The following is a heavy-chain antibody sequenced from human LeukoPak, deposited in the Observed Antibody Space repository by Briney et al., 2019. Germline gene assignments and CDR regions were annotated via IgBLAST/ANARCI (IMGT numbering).Heavy chain of an antibody. CDR2: IKSKTDGGTT. Sequence: KTGGSLRLSCAASGFTFSNAWMSWVRQAPGKGLEWVGRIKSKTDGGTTDYAAPVKGRFTISRDDSKNTLYLQMNSLKTEDTAVYYCTTDPLPGLGYCSSTSCYEEHNWFDPWGQGTLVTVSS. CDR1: GFTFSNAW. V-gene: IGHV3-15*01. D-gene: IGHD2-2*01. CDR3: TTDPLPGLGYCSSTSCYEEHNWFDP. J-gene: IGHJ5*02.